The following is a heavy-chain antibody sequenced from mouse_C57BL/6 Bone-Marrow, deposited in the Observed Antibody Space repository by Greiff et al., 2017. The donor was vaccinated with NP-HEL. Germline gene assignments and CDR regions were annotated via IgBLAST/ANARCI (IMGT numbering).Heavy chain of an antibody. CDR3: ARELDWAWFAD. J-gene: IGHJ3*01. V-gene: IGHV1-55*01. Sequence: QVQLKQPGAELVKPGASVKMSCKASGYTFTSYWITWVKQRPGQGLEWIGDIYPGSGSTNYNEKFTSKATLTVDTSSSTAYMQLSILTSEDSAVYYCARELDWAWFADWGQGTLVTVSA. D-gene: IGHD4-1*01. CDR2: IYPGSGST. CDR1: GYTFTSYW.